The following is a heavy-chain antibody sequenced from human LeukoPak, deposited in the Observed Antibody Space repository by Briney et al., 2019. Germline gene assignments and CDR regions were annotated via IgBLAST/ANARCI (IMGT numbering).Heavy chain of an antibody. CDR2: INQDGSKK. D-gene: IGHD2-2*01. CDR3: ARDHAYRADY. CDR1: GFSFSDDW. V-gene: IGHV3-7*01. J-gene: IGHJ4*02. Sequence: GGSLRLSCAASGFSFSDDWMCWVRQAPGKGLQWVANINQDGSKKYYADSLKGRFTISRDNTKNSLYLQMSSLRAEDTAVYYCARDHAYRADYWGQGTLVAVSS.